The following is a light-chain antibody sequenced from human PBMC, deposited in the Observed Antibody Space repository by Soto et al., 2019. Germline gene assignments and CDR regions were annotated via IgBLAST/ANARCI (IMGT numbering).Light chain of an antibody. CDR3: CSYAGSVTYV. CDR2: EGN. J-gene: IGLJ1*01. Sequence: QSALTQPASVSGSPGQSITMSCTGTSNDVGSYNLVSWYQHHPGKAPKLMIYEGNKRPSGVSNRFSGSKSGNTASLTISGLQAEDEADYYCCSYAGSVTYVFGTGTKLTVL. V-gene: IGLV2-23*01. CDR1: SNDVGSYNL.